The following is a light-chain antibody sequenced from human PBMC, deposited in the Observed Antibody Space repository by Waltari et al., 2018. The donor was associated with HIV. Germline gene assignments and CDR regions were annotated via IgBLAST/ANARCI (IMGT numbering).Light chain of an antibody. J-gene: IGKJ1*01. CDR1: QSIDTW. Sequence: DIQMTQSPYTLSTSVGDRITITCRASQSIDTWLAWYQQKPGKAPKLLVYKTSSLQSGVPSRFSGGGSGTEFTLTISSLQPDDFATYYCQHYNTSSPWTFGQGTRVDI. V-gene: IGKV1-5*03. CDR3: QHYNTSSPWT. CDR2: KTS.